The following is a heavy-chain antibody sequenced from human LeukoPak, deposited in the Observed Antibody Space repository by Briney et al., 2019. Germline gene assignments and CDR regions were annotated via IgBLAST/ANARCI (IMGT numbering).Heavy chain of an antibody. CDR1: GFTFSTYS. CDR2: ISSSSSYI. J-gene: IGHJ3*02. V-gene: IGHV3-21*01. CDR3: ARDTFTHAFDI. Sequence: GGSLRLSCAASGFTFSTYSMNWVRQAPGKGLEWVSSISSSSSYIYYADSVKGRFTISRDNAKNSLYLQMNSLRAEDTAVYYCARDTFTHAFDIWGQGTMVTVSS.